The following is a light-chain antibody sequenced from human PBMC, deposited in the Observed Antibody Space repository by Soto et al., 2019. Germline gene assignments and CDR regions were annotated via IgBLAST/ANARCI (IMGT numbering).Light chain of an antibody. J-gene: IGLJ1*01. CDR2: DDN. Sequence: QSVLTQPPSVSATPGQRVTISCSGTSSNIASNYVSWYQQFPGTAPRLLIYDDNKRPSGIPDRFSASKSGTSATLGITGLQSGDEADYYCGTWDSSLSGGVFGTGTKLTVL. CDR1: SSNIASNY. V-gene: IGLV1-51*01. CDR3: GTWDSSLSGGV.